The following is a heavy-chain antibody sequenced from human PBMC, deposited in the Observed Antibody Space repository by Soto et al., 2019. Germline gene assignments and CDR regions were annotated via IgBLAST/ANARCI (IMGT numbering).Heavy chain of an antibody. CDR3: ARNCGFGADY. D-gene: IGHD2-21*01. V-gene: IGHV4-59*12. CDR1: GGSISSYY. J-gene: IGHJ4*02. Sequence: QLQLQESGPGRVKSSETLSLTCTVSGGSISSYYWSWIRQPPGKGLEWLGYIYYSGSTTDNPSRKRRATTAVGTSTNQLSLLLSSVTAADTAVYYCARNCGFGADYWGQGTLVTVSS. CDR2: IYYSGST.